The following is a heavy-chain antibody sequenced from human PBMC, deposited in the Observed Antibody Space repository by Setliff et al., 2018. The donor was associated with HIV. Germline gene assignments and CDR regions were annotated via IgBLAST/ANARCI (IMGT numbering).Heavy chain of an antibody. CDR1: GGSLSSYY. J-gene: IGHJ4*02. V-gene: IGHV4-4*08. CDR3: ARVPPLKAFGGVISLYYFDY. CDR2: IYSSGIT. D-gene: IGHD3-16*02. Sequence: PSETLSLTCTVSGGSLSSYYWSWIRQPPGKGLEWIGYIYSSGITNYNPSLKSRVTISVDTSKNQFSLKLSSVTAADTAVYYCARVPPLKAFGGVISLYYFDYWGQGTLVTVSS.